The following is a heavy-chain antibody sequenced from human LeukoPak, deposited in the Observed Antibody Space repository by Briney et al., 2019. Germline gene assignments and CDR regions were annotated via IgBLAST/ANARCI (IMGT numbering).Heavy chain of an antibody. J-gene: IGHJ4*02. Sequence: SETLSLTCAVYGGSFSGYYWSWIRRPPGKGLEWIGEINHSGSTNYNPSLKSRVTISVDTSKNQFSLKLSSVTAADTAVYYCARGGLRFLEWSIDYWGQGTLVTVSS. CDR3: ARGGLRFLEWSIDY. V-gene: IGHV4-34*01. CDR2: INHSGST. D-gene: IGHD3-3*01. CDR1: GGSFSGYY.